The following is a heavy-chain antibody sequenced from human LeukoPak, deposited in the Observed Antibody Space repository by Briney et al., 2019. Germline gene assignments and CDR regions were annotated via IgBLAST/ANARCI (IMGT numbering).Heavy chain of an antibody. D-gene: IGHD1-14*01. J-gene: IGHJ4*02. CDR2: VSDGGRT. V-gene: IGHV4-59*01. CDR3: ARASTTFDG. CDR1: GGSITSYY. Sequence: PPETLSLTCSVSGGSITSYYWSWIRQPPGKGLEWIGHVSDGGRTNYSPSLRSRVSISVDTSKNQFSLKLNSVTAADTAVYFCARASTTFDGWGQGTLVTVSS.